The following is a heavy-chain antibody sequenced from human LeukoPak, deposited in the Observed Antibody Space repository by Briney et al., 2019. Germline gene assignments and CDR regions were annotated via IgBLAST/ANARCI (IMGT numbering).Heavy chain of an antibody. Sequence: SETLSLTCTVSGGSISSYYWSWIRQPPGKGLEWIGYIYTSGSTNYNPSLKSRVTISVDTSKNQFSLKLSSVTAADTAVYYCARHVAAAGPYYYYYYMDVWGKGTTVTVSS. V-gene: IGHV4-4*09. CDR3: ARHVAAAGPYYYYYYMDV. CDR2: IYTSGST. CDR1: GGSISSYY. J-gene: IGHJ6*03. D-gene: IGHD6-13*01.